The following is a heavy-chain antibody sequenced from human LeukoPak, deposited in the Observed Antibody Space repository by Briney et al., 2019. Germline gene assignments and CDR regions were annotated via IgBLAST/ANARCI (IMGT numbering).Heavy chain of an antibody. CDR1: GGSISSGSYY. CDR3: ARDYYGSGSYFGGFDY. J-gene: IGHJ4*02. CDR2: IYTSGST. D-gene: IGHD3-10*01. V-gene: IGHV4-61*02. Sequence: SETLSLTCTVAGGSISSGSYYWSWIRQPAGKGLEWIVRIYTSGSTNYNPSLKSRVTISVDTSKNQFSLKLSSVTAADTAVYYCARDYYGSGSYFGGFDYWGQGTLVTVSS.